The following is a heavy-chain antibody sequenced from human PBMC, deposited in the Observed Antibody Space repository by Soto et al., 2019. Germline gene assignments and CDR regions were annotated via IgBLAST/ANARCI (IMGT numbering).Heavy chain of an antibody. D-gene: IGHD2-8*01. Sequence: EVQLLESGGGLVQPGGSLRLSCAASGFTFSSYAMSWVRQAPGKGLEWVSAISGSGGSTYYADSVKGRFTISRDNSKNTLYLKMNSLRAEDTAVYYCAKDSRYCTNGVCYNHFDYWGQGTLVTVSS. J-gene: IGHJ4*02. CDR2: ISGSGGST. CDR1: GFTFSSYA. V-gene: IGHV3-23*01. CDR3: AKDSRYCTNGVCYNHFDY.